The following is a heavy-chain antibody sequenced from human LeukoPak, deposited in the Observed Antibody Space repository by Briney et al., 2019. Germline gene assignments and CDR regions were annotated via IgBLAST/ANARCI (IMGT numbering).Heavy chain of an antibody. CDR2: INPNSGGT. V-gene: IGHV1-2*04. CDR1: GGTFSSYA. D-gene: IGHD2-15*01. CDR3: ARGPRDIVVVVAATLAFDI. J-gene: IGHJ3*02. Sequence: ASVKVSCKASGGTFSSYAISWVRQAPGQGLEWMGWINPNSGGTNYAQKFQGWVTMTRDTSISTAYMELSRLRSDDTAVYYCARGPRDIVVVVAATLAFDIWGQGTMVTVSS.